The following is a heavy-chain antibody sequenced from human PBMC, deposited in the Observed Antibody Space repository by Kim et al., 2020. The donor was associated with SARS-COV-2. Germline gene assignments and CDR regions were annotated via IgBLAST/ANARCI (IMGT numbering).Heavy chain of an antibody. D-gene: IGHD2-8*01. Sequence: GGSLRLSCAASGFTFSSYAMHWVRQAPGKGLEWVAVISYDGSNKYYADSVKGRFTISRDNSKNTLYLQMNSLRAEDTAVYYCARDRAPTQGYCTNGVCSWANLLYYYYYGMDVWGQGTTVTVSS. CDR3: ARDRAPTQGYCTNGVCSWANLLYYYYYGMDV. CDR1: GFTFSSYA. J-gene: IGHJ6*02. V-gene: IGHV3-30*04. CDR2: ISYDGSNK.